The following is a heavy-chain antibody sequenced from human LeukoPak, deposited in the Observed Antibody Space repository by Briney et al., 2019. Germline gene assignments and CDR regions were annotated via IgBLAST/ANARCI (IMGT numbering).Heavy chain of an antibody. D-gene: IGHD2-2*01. CDR3: PRAGPYCSSTSCYLHY. CDR2: ISSSGSTI. CDR1: GFTFSDYY. Sequence: GGSLRLSCAASGFTFSDYYMSWIRQAPGKGLEWVSYISSSGSTIYYADSVKGRFTIPRDNAKNSLYLQMNSLRGEDTAVYYCPRAGPYCSSTSCYLHYWGQGTLVTVSS. J-gene: IGHJ4*02. V-gene: IGHV3-11*01.